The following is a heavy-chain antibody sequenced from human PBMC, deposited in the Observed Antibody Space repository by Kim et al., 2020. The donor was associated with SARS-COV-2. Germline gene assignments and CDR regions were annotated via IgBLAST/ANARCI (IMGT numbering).Heavy chain of an antibody. J-gene: IGHJ4*02. D-gene: IGHD3-22*01. V-gene: IGHV4-39*01. CDR1: GGSISSSSYY. CDR2: IYYSGST. CDR3: ARHPRKGVLYDSSGYGGVTQNLDY. Sequence: SETLSLTCTVSGGSISSSSYYWGWIRQPPGKGLEWIGSIYYSGSTYYNPSLKSRVTISVDTSKNQFSLKLSSVTAADTAVYYCARHPRKGVLYDSSGYGGVTQNLDYWGQGTLVTVSS.